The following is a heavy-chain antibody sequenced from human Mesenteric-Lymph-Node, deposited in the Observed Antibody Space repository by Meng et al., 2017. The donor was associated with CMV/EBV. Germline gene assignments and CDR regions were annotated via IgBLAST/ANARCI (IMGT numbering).Heavy chain of an antibody. Sequence: GGSLRLSCAASGFTFSNYEMNWVRQAPGKGLEWISYIDTSGSTIYYADSVKGRFTISRDNAKNSLYLQMNSLKAEDTAVYYCARETRSDIVVVPAAIRGNWGQGTLVTVSS. D-gene: IGHD2-2*01. CDR1: GFTFSNYE. J-gene: IGHJ4*02. CDR3: ARETRSDIVVVPAAIRGN. CDR2: IDTSGSTI. V-gene: IGHV3-48*03.